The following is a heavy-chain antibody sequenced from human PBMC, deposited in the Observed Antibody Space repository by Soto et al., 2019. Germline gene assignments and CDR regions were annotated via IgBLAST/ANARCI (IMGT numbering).Heavy chain of an antibody. D-gene: IGHD1-26*01. V-gene: IGHV3-74*01. CDR2: INRDGSST. CDR1: GFTFSNYW. CDR3: AKDLGGREGY. Sequence: PGGSLRLSCAASGFTFSNYWMHWVRQCPGKGLVWVSRINRDGSSTDYADSVKGRFTISRDNAKNTLYLQMNNLRAEDTAVYYCAKDLGGREGYWGQGSQVTGSS. J-gene: IGHJ4*02.